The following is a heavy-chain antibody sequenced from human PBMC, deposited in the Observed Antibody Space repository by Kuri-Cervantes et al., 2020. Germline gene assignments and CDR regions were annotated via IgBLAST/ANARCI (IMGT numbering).Heavy chain of an antibody. V-gene: IGHV1-46*01. CDR1: GYTFTNYY. J-gene: IGHJ6*02. Sequence: ASVKVSCKASGYTFTNYYIHWVRQAPGQGLEWMGIINPSGGSTSYAQKFQGRVTMTRNTSISTAYMELSSLRSEDTAVYYCARLAMRWYGPAYYYYYGMDVWGQGTTVTVSS. D-gene: IGHD5-24*01. CDR3: ARLAMRWYGPAYYYYYGMDV. CDR2: INPSGGST.